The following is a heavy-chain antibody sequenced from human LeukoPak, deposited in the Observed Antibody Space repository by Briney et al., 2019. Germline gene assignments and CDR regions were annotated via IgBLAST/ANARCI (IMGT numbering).Heavy chain of an antibody. D-gene: IGHD5-24*01. J-gene: IGHJ6*03. V-gene: IGHV3-21*01. CDR3: ARDPAGWLQDYYYYMDV. CDR2: ISGSSSYI. CDR1: GFTFSSYA. Sequence: PGGSLRLSCAASGFTFSSYAMSWVRQAPGKGLEWVSAISGSSSYIYYADSVKGRFTISRDNAKNSLYLQMNSLRAEDTAVYYCARDPAGWLQDYYYYMDVWGKGTTVTVSS.